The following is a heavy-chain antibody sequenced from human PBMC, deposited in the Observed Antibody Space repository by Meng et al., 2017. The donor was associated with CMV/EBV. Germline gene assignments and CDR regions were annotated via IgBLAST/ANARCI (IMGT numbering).Heavy chain of an antibody. CDR2: IYYSGST. J-gene: IGHJ5*02. D-gene: IGHD3-10*01. CDR3: ARAMVRGVIRPGFDP. V-gene: IGHV4-31*03. CDR1: GGSISSGGYY. Sequence: SETLSLTCTVSGGSISSGGYYWSWIRQHPGKGLEWIGYIYYSGSTYYNPSLKSRVTISVDTSKNQFSLKLSSVTAADTAVYYCARAMVRGVIRPGFDPWGQGTLVTVSS.